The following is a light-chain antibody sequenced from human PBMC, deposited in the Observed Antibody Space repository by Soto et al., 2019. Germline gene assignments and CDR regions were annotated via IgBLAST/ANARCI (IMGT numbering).Light chain of an antibody. CDR1: SSDVGGYNY. J-gene: IGLJ2*01. Sequence: QSVLTQPPSASGSPGQSVTISCTGTSSDVGGYNYVSWYQQHPGKAPKLMIYEVSKGPSGVPDRFSGSKSGNTASLTVSGLQAEDEADYYCSSYAGSNKVVFGGGTKLTVL. CDR3: SSYAGSNKVV. V-gene: IGLV2-8*01. CDR2: EVS.